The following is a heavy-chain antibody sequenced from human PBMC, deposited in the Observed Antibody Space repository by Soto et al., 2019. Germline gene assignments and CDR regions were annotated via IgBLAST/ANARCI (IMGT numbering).Heavy chain of an antibody. Sequence: SETLSLTCTVSGGSISSYYWSWIRRPAGKGLEWIGRIYTSGSTNYNPSLKSRVTMSVDTSKNQFSLKLSSVTAADTAVYYCARALSSGWHRLYFDYWGQGTLVTVSS. CDR2: IYTSGST. CDR3: ARALSSGWHRLYFDY. D-gene: IGHD6-19*01. J-gene: IGHJ4*02. CDR1: GGSISSYY. V-gene: IGHV4-4*07.